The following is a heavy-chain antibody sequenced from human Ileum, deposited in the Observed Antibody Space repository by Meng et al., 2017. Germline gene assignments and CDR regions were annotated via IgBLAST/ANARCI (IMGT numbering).Heavy chain of an antibody. Sequence: QVQLVQSGAEVKRPGSSVNVSCGASGAPVRTNTISWVRQAPGQGLEWMGRIIPILDMTNYAQKFRGRVTFTADKSASTAYMELTNLRSEDTAVYYCAREISASAAAIAAPEKSVWLDPWGQGTLVTVSS. V-gene: IGHV1-69*04. CDR1: GAPVRTNT. CDR3: AREISASAAAIAAPEKSVWLDP. D-gene: IGHD2-2*01. J-gene: IGHJ5*02. CDR2: IIPILDMT.